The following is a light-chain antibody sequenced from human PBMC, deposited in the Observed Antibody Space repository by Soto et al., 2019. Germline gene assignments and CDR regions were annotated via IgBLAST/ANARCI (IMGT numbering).Light chain of an antibody. CDR2: KVS. V-gene: IGLV2-8*01. CDR3: SSYAGSNNLGV. J-gene: IGLJ1*01. Sequence: QSALTQPPSASGSPRQSVTISCTGTSSDVGGYNYVSWYQQHPGKAPKLMIYKVSKRPSGVPDRFSGSKSGNTASLTVSGLQAEDEADYYCSSYAGSNNLGVFGTGTKLTVL. CDR1: SSDVGGYNY.